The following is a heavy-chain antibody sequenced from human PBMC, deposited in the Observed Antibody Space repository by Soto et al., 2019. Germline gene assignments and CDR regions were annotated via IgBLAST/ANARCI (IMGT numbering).Heavy chain of an antibody. CDR1: GDSISSGGYY. V-gene: IGHV4-31*03. J-gene: IGHJ6*02. CDR2: IYYSGST. D-gene: IGHD3-22*01. CDR3: ARDGLDSSGYYPYYYYYGMDV. Sequence: SETLSLTCTVSGDSISSGGYYWSWIRQHPGKGLEWIGYIYYSGSTYCNPSLKSRVTISVDTSKNQFSLKLSSVTAADTAVYYCARDGLDSSGYYPYYYYYGMDVWGQGTTVTVSS.